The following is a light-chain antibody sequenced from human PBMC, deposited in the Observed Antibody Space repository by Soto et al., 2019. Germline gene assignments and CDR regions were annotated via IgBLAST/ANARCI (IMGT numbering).Light chain of an antibody. CDR3: SSYTASATHV. J-gene: IGLJ1*01. CDR1: GSDVGAYNY. CDR2: GVS. Sequence: QSVLTQPACVSGSPGQSITISYTGTGSDVGAYNYVSWYQQQPGKAPKLLIYGVSNRPSGVSDRFSGSKSGNTASLTISGLRADDEADYYCSSYTASATHVFGTGTKVTVL. V-gene: IGLV2-14*03.